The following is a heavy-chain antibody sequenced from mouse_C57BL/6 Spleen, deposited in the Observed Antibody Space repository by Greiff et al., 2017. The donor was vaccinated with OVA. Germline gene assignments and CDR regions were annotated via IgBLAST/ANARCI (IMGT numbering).Heavy chain of an antibody. V-gene: IGHV1-82*01. J-gene: IGHJ4*01. Sequence: VQLQQSGPELVKPGASVKISCKASGYAFSSSWMNWVKQRPGKGLEWIGRIYPGDGDTNYNGKFKGKATLTADKSSSTAYMQLSSLTSEDSAVYFCASHYYGSSLYAMDYWGQGTSVTVSS. CDR3: ASHYYGSSLYAMDY. CDR1: GYAFSSSW. CDR2: IYPGDGDT. D-gene: IGHD1-1*01.